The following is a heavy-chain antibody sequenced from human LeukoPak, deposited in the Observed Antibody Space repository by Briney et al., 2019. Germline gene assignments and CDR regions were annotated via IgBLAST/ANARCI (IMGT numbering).Heavy chain of an antibody. D-gene: IGHD4-17*01. CDR3: ARDFDGPRASDY. Sequence: GGSLRLSCAASGFTFSYFWMHWFRQTPGKGLVWVSCINTDGSYSTYADSVKGRFTISRDNVRNTLYLQMNSQRAEDSAVYYCARDFDGPRASDYWGQGISVTVSS. V-gene: IGHV3-74*01. CDR1: GFTFSYFW. J-gene: IGHJ4*02. CDR2: INTDGSYS.